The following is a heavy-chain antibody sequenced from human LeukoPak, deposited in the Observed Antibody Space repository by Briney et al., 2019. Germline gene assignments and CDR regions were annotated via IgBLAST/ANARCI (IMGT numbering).Heavy chain of an antibody. CDR3: ARDRDDSTTVTTPLYFDY. J-gene: IGHJ4*02. CDR2: IKQDGSEK. D-gene: IGHD4-17*01. Sequence: GGSLRLSCAASGFTFSSYWMSWVRQAPGKGLEWVANIKQDGSEKYYVDSVKGRFTISRDNAKNSLYLQMNSLRTEDTAVYYCARDRDDSTTVTTPLYFDYWGQGTLVTVSS. V-gene: IGHV3-7*01. CDR1: GFTFSSYW.